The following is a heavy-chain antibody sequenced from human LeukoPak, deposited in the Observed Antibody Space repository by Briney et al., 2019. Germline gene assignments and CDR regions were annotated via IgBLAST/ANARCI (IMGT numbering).Heavy chain of an antibody. CDR2: ISSSSSSI. J-gene: IGHJ4*02. CDR3: AGSLRGGGWYMY. Sequence: GGSLRLACAVSGFTFGSYSMNWVRQAPGKGLEWVSSISSSSSSIYYSDSVKGRFTVSRDNAKNSLYLQMNSLRDEDTAVYYCAGSLRGGGWYMYWGQGTLVTVSS. V-gene: IGHV3-21*01. D-gene: IGHD6-19*01. CDR1: GFTFGSYS.